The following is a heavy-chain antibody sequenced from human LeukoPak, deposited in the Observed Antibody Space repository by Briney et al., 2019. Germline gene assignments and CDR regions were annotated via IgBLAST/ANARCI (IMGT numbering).Heavy chain of an antibody. J-gene: IGHJ4*02. V-gene: IGHV4-4*02. CDR3: ARERSYYFDF. D-gene: IGHD3-16*02. Sequence: SETLSLTCAVSGGSISSSNWWGWVRQPPGKGLEWIGDIYHSGNTNCNPSLESRVAISVDKSKNQFSLKLSSVTAADTAVYYCARERSYYFDFWGQGTLVTVSS. CDR1: GGSISSSNW. CDR2: IYHSGNT.